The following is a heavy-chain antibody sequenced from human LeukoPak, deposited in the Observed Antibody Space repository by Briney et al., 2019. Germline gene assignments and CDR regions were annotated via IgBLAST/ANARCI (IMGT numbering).Heavy chain of an antibody. CDR1: GFTFSSYW. CDR2: IKQDGSEK. Sequence: AGGSLRLSCAASGFTFSSYWMSWVRQAPGKGLEWVANIKQDGSEKYYVDSVKGRFTISRDNAKNPLYLQMNSLRAEDTAVYYCATYLGIAVAGSGSGATQAWGQGTLVTVSS. J-gene: IGHJ5*02. CDR3: ATYLGIAVAGSGSGATQA. V-gene: IGHV3-7*01. D-gene: IGHD6-19*01.